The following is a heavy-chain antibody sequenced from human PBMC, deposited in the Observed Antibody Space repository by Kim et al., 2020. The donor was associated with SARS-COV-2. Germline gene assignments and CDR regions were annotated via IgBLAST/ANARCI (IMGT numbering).Heavy chain of an antibody. Sequence: GGSLRLSCAASGFTFSSYAMSWVRQAPGKGLEWVSAISGSGGSTYYADSVKGRFTISRDNSKNTLYLQMNSLRAEDTAVYYCAKDRGLSSSWSDYYYYGMDVWGQGTTVTVSS. CDR3: AKDRGLSSSWSDYYYYGMDV. CDR2: ISGSGGST. D-gene: IGHD6-13*01. CDR1: GFTFSSYA. J-gene: IGHJ6*02. V-gene: IGHV3-23*01.